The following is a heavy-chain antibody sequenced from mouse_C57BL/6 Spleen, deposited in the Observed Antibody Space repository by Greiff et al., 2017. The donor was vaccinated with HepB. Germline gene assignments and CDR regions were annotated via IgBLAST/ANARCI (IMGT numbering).Heavy chain of an antibody. CDR1: GYTFTSYW. CDR3: AEGGGTLGYAMDY. J-gene: IGHJ4*01. CDR2: IHPNSGST. Sequence: QVQLQQPGAELVKPGASVKLSCKASGYTFTSYWMHWVKQRPGQGLEWIGMIHPNSGSTNYNEKFKSKATLTVDKSSSTAHMQLSSLTSEDSAVYYCAEGGGTLGYAMDYWGQGTSVTVSS. V-gene: IGHV1-64*01. D-gene: IGHD2-14*01.